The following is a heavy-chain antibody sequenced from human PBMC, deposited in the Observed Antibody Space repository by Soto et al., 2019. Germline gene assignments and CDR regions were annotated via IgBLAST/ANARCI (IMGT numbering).Heavy chain of an antibody. CDR1: GDSISSSGFF. CDR2: FLYSAST. CDR3: ARHYSSSWCWHY. Sequence: QVQLQESGPGLVKPSETLSLTCTVSGDSISSSGFFWGWIRQPPGRGLEWIGSFLYSASTYYTPSLKSRVTISGDTSKNQFSLKLSSVTAADTAVYYCARHYSSSWCWHYWGQGTLVAVSS. D-gene: IGHD6-13*01. J-gene: IGHJ4*02. V-gene: IGHV4-39*01.